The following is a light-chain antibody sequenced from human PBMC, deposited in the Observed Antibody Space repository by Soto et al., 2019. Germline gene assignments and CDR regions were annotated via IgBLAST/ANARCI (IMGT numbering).Light chain of an antibody. Sequence: EIVMTQSPSTLSVSPGERATLASWASQSVNTRVAGYQQIPRQSPSLLIYGASTRASGIPARFSGSRSGTEFTLTISSLQSEVFAVYYCQQYSNWAPITFGQGTRLEIK. V-gene: IGKV3-15*01. CDR2: GAS. CDR3: QQYSNWAPIT. CDR1: QSVNTR. J-gene: IGKJ5*01.